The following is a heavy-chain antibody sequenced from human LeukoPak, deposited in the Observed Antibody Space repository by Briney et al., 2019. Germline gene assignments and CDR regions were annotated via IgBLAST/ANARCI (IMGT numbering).Heavy chain of an antibody. CDR1: GFTVSSAC. Sequence: SGGSRRLSCAASGFTVSSACMTWVRQTPGRGLEWVSVIYSGGGTYYADSVKGRFTISRDSSKNTLYLQMNSMRAEDTAVYYCARGPKGKYYFDYWGQGTLVTVS. CDR2: IYSGGGT. J-gene: IGHJ4*02. V-gene: IGHV3-53*01. CDR3: ARGPKGKYYFDY.